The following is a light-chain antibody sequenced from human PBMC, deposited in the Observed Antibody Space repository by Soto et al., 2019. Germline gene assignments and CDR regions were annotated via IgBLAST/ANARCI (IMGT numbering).Light chain of an antibody. Sequence: EIVLTQSPGTLSLSPGERATLSCRASQSVSNNYLAWYQQKPGQAPRLLIYGASNRATGIPDRFRGSGSGTDFTLTISRLETEDFAVYYCHQYGSSGTFGQGTKVEIK. V-gene: IGKV3-20*01. J-gene: IGKJ1*01. CDR1: QSVSNNY. CDR2: GAS. CDR3: HQYGSSGT.